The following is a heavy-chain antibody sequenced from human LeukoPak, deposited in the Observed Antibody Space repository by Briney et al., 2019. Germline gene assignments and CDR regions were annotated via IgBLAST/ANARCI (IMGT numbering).Heavy chain of an antibody. CDR2: INPNSGGT. J-gene: IGHJ4*02. Sequence: GASVKVSCKASGFTFTGYYMHWVRQAPGQGLEWMGWINPNSGGTNYAQKFQGRVTMTRDTSITTAYMELTSLRSDDTAVYYCARDLFYSVSGTYYNVGRVFNYWGQGTLDTVSS. D-gene: IGHD3-10*01. V-gene: IGHV1-2*02. CDR1: GFTFTGYY. CDR3: ARDLFYSVSGTYYNVGRVFNY.